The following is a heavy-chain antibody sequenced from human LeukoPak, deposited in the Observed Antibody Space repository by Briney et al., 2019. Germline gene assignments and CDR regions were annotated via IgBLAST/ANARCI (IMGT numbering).Heavy chain of an antibody. CDR3: ASDVVVTG. CDR1: GFTFSSYG. CDR2: ISGSGTST. V-gene: IGHV3-23*01. J-gene: IGHJ4*02. Sequence: GGSLRLSCAASGFTFSSYGMSWVRQAPGKGLEWVSGISGSGTSTYYADSVKGRFTISRDNSKNTLHLQMNSLRAEDTAVYYCASDVVVTGWGQGTLVTVSS. D-gene: IGHD2-21*02.